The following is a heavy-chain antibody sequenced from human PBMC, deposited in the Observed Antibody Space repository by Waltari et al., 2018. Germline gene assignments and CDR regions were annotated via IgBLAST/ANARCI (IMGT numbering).Heavy chain of an antibody. V-gene: IGHV4-61*02. Sequence: QVQLQESGPGLVKPSQTLSRTCTVSGGTISTGSCYRQWLRQPAGRGREWIRRFDTGGSTNYNPSLKSRVTISVDTSKNQFSLKLSSVTAADTAVYYCARESNYYDSSGYYYVWYFDLWGRGTLVTVSS. J-gene: IGHJ2*01. D-gene: IGHD3-22*01. CDR2: FDTGGST. CDR3: ARESNYYDSSGYYYVWYFDL. CDR1: GGTISTGSCY.